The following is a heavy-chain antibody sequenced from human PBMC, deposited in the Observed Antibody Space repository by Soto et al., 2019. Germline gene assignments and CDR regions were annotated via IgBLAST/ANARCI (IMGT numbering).Heavy chain of an antibody. Sequence: QVQLQESGPGLVKPSETLSLTCTVSGDSLTRNYWSWIRQPPGKGLEWLAYIHNGRSTNYNPSLMSRVSIXXDTSKSQFSLNLNSVTAADTAVYYCARTLSGGFDYWGQGTLVTVSS. CDR3: ARTLSGGFDY. J-gene: IGHJ4*02. CDR2: IHNGRST. V-gene: IGHV4-59*01. CDR1: GDSLTRNY.